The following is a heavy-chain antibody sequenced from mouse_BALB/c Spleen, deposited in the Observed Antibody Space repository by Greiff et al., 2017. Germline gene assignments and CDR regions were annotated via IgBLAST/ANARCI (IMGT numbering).Heavy chain of an antibody. CDR2: IYPGDGDT. D-gene: IGHD1-3*01. Sequence: LQESGAELVRPGSSVKISCKASGYAFSSYWMNWVKQRPGQGLEWIGQIYPGDGDTNYNGKFKGKATLTADKSSSTAYMQLSSLTSEDSAVYFCASGGKDWFAYWGQGTLVTVSA. J-gene: IGHJ3*01. CDR1: GYAFSSYW. CDR3: ASGGKDWFAY. V-gene: IGHV1-80*01.